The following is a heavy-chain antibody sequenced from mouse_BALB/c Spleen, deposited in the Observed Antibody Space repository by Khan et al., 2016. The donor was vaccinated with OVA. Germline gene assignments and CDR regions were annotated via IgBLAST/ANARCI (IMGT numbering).Heavy chain of an antibody. CDR3: ARSGGNFHWYFDV. V-gene: IGHV5-17*02. D-gene: IGHD2-1*01. Sequence: EVQLVESGGGLVQPGGSRKLSCAASGFTLSSFGMHWVRQAPKKGLEWVAYISSGSSTIYYVDTVKGRFTISRDSPKNTLFLQMTSLRSEDTAMYYCARSGGNFHWYFDVWGAGTSVTVSS. CDR2: ISSGSSTI. CDR1: GFTLSSFG. J-gene: IGHJ1*01.